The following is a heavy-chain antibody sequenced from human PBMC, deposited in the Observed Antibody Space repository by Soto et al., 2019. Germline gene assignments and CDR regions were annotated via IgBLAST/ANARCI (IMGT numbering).Heavy chain of an antibody. Sequence: EVQLVQSGAEVKKPGESLKISCKGSGYSFTTNWIGWVRQMSGRGLEWMGIIYPGDSETRYNPSFQGQILISADKSTSTAHLQWSSLKASDTAMYHCAKFPPNAPPDSWGLGTLVTVSS. CDR2: IYPGDSET. J-gene: IGHJ5*01. D-gene: IGHD2-8*01. CDR3: AKFPPNAPPDS. CDR1: GYSFTTNW. V-gene: IGHV5-51*03.